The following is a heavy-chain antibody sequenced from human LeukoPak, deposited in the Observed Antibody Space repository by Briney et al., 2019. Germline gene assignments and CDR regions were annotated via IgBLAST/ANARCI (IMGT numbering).Heavy chain of an antibody. J-gene: IGHJ5*02. V-gene: IGHV1-18*01. D-gene: IGHD6-19*01. CDR1: GYTFTNYG. CDR2: ISTYNDNT. CDR3: ARVIIIAVAGTGWFDP. Sequence: ASVKVSCKASGYTFTNYGITWVRQAPGQGLEWMGWISTYNDNTNYAQKFQGRVTMSTDTSTSTAYMELRGLTSDDTAVYYCARVIIIAVAGTGWFDPWGQGTLVTVSS.